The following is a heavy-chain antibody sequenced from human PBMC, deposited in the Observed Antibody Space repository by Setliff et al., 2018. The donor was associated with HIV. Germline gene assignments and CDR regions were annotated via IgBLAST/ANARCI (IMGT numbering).Heavy chain of an antibody. CDR3: TLTSRLDGYFDP. J-gene: IGHJ5*02. D-gene: IGHD5-12*01. V-gene: IGHV4-59*11. CDR1: GVSISSHY. CDR2: IYYSGST. Sequence: PSETLSLTCTVSGVSISSHYWSWIRQPPGKGLEWIGSIYYSGSTYCKPSLKSRGTISVDTSKNQFYLKLNSVTAADSAVYYCTLTSRLDGYFDPWGQGTLVTVSS.